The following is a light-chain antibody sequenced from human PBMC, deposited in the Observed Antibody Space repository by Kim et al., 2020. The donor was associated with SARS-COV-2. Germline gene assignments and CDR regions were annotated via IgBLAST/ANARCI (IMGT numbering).Light chain of an antibody. V-gene: IGKV1-39*01. CDR2: GAS. CDR3: QQSYSSPIT. Sequence: SVGDRVTFTCRASETIRKDLNWYQRKQPGKAPELLVYGASKLNSGVPSRFSGSGSGTDFTLIISSLQPEDFGTYFCQQSYSSPITFGQGTRLEIK. J-gene: IGKJ5*01. CDR1: ETIRKD.